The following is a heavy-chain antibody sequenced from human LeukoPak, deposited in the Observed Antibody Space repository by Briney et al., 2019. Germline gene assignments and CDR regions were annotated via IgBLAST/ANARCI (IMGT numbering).Heavy chain of an antibody. CDR3: ARAQYYDFWSGYYTGYMDV. CDR1: GGSFSGYY. Sequence: SETLSLTCAVSGGSFSGYYWSWIRQPPGKGLEWMGEINHSGSTNYNPSLKSRVTISVDTSTNQFSLKLSSVTAPDTAVYYWARAQYYDFWSGYYTGYMDVWGKGTTVTVSS. CDR2: INHSGST. D-gene: IGHD3-3*01. J-gene: IGHJ6*03. V-gene: IGHV4-34*01.